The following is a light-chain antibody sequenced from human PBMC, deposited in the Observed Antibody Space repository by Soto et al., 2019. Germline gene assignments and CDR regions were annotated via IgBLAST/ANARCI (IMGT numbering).Light chain of an antibody. J-gene: IGKJ2*01. CDR3: QYDSS. Sequence: DIQMKQSPSTLSASVGDRVTITCRASESVSIWLAWYQQKPGKAPRLLIYDAASLNTGVPSRFSGSGSGTNFTLTISSLQPDDFATYYCQYDSSFGQGTKVDIK. CDR2: DAA. V-gene: IGKV1-5*01. CDR1: ESVSIW.